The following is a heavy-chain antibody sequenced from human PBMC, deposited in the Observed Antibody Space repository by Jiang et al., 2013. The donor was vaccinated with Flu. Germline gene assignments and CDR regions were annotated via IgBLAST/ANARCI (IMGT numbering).Heavy chain of an antibody. CDR3: GRDALLSTSYNLGY. D-gene: IGHD3-10*01. CDR2: ISGSGDKT. J-gene: IGHJ4*02. V-gene: IGHV3-23*04. CDR1: GFTFSRNA. Sequence: QLVESGGGLVQPGGSLRLSCAASGFTFSRNAFSWVRQAPGKGLEWVSAISGSGDKTFYADSVQGRFIISRDNSKSTLYLQIDNLGAEDTAVYYCGRDALLSTSYNLGYWGQGTLVTVSS.